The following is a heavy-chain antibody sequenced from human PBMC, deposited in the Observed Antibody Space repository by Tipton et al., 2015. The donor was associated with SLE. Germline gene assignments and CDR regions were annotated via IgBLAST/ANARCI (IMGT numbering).Heavy chain of an antibody. CDR3: ARRRGIQLWSDAFDI. CDR2: IDPSDSYT. V-gene: IGHV5-10-1*01. CDR1: GYSFTSYW. D-gene: IGHD5-18*01. Sequence: QSGAEVKKPGESLRISCKGSGYSFTSYWISWVRQMPGKGLEWMGRIDPSDSYTNYSPSFQGHVTISADKSISTAYLQWSSLKASDTAMYYCARRRGIQLWSDAFDIWGQGTMVTVSS. J-gene: IGHJ3*02.